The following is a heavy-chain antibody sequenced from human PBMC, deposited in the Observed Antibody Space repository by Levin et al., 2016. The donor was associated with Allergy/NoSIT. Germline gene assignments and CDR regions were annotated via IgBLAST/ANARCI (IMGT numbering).Heavy chain of an antibody. CDR2: ISYDGSNK. D-gene: IGHD2-2*01. V-gene: IGHV3-30-3*01. Sequence: GGSLRLSCAASGFTFSSYAMHWVRQAPGKGLEWVAVISYDGSNKYYADSVKGRFTISRDNSKNTLYLQMNSLRAEDTAVYYCARDFEVVPAGFDYWGQGTLATVSS. J-gene: IGHJ4*02. CDR3: ARDFEVVPAGFDY. CDR1: GFTFSSYA.